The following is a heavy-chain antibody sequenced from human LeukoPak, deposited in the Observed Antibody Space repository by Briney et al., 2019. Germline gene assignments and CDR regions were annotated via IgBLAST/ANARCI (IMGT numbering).Heavy chain of an antibody. J-gene: IGHJ4*02. CDR1: GYTFTSYD. V-gene: IGHV1-8*01. Sequence: ASVKVSCKASGYTFTSYDINWVRQATGQGLEWMGWMNPNSGNTGYAQKFQGRVTMTTDTSTSTAYMELRSLRSDDTAVYYCARVLGSMTTVTHFDYWGQGTLVTVSS. CDR2: MNPNSGNT. CDR3: ARVLGSMTTVTHFDY. D-gene: IGHD4-17*01.